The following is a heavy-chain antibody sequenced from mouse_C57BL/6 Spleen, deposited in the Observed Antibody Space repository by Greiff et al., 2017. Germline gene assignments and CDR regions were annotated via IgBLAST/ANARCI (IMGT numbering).Heavy chain of an antibody. J-gene: IGHJ4*01. D-gene: IGHD2-2*01. V-gene: IGHV1-18*01. CDR2: INPNNGGT. Sequence: EVQLQQSGPELVKPGASVKIPCKASGYTFTDYNMDWVKQSHGKSLEWIGDINPNNGGTIYNQKFKGKATLTVDKSSSTAYMELRSLTSEDTAVYYCAREIDGLRAMDYWGQGTSVTVSS. CDR1: GYTFTDYN. CDR3: AREIDGLRAMDY.